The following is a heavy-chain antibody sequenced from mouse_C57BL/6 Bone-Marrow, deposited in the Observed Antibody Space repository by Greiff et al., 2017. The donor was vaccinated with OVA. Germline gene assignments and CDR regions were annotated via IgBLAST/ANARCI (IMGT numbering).Heavy chain of an antibody. J-gene: IGHJ2*01. Sequence: EVKVEESGPGLVKPSQSLSLTCSVTGYSITSGYYWNWIRQFPGNKLEWMGYISYDGSNNYNPSLKNRISITRDTSKNQFFLKLNSVTTEDTATYYCARIYDGTPAFDYFDYWGQGTTLTVSS. V-gene: IGHV3-6*01. CDR3: ARIYDGTPAFDYFDY. CDR2: ISYDGSN. CDR1: GYSITSGYY. D-gene: IGHD2-3*01.